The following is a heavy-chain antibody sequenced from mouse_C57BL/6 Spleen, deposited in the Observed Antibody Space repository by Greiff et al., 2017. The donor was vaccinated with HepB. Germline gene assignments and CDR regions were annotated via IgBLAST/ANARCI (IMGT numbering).Heavy chain of an antibody. CDR3: ARDYGDY. CDR1: GYTFTSYT. CDR2: INPSSGYT. Sequence: VKVVESGAELARPGASVKLSCKASGYTFTSYTMHWVKQRPGQGLEWIGYINPSSGYTKYNQKFKDKATLTADTSSSTVYMQLSSLTSEDSAVYYCARDYGDYWGQGTTLTVSS. V-gene: IGHV1-4*01. J-gene: IGHJ2*01.